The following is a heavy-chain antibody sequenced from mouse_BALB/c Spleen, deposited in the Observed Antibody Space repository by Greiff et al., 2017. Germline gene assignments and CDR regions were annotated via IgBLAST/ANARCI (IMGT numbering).Heavy chain of an antibody. CDR3: NAHGYYAMDY. Sequence: VQLKESGAELVRSGASVKLSCTASGFNIKDYYMHWVKQRPEQGLEWIGWIDPENGDTEYAPKFQGKATMTADTSSNTAYLQLSSLTSEDTAVYYCNAHGYYAMDYWGQGTSVTVSS. CDR1: GFNIKDYY. V-gene: IGHV14-4*02. J-gene: IGHJ4*01. CDR2: IDPENGDT.